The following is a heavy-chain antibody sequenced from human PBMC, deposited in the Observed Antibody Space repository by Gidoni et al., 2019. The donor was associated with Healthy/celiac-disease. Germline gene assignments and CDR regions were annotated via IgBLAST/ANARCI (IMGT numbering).Heavy chain of an antibody. Sequence: QVQLVQSGAEVKKPGSSVKVSGKASGGTFSSYANSWVRQAPGQGLEWMGGIIPIFGTANYAQKFQGRVTITADESTSTAYMELSSLRSEDTAVYYCARDLSGYSSSWSPGGYFDYWGQGTLVTVSS. CDR2: IIPIFGTA. J-gene: IGHJ4*02. V-gene: IGHV1-69*01. D-gene: IGHD6-13*01. CDR3: ARDLSGYSSSWSPGGYFDY. CDR1: GGTFSSYA.